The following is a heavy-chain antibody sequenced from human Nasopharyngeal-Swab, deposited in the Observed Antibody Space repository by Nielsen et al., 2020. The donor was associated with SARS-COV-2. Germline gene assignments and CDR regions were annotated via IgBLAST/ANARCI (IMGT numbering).Heavy chain of an antibody. V-gene: IGHV3-30*04. CDR2: ISYDGSTT. D-gene: IGHD3-3*01. CDR3: ARAGALDTTIEH. Sequence: KSLNIYCAASGFSFSNYAMYWVRQAPGKGLEWVASISYDGSTTYYADSVKGRLTISRDNYKTTLFLQMTSLRSEDTAVYYCARAGALDTTIEHWGQGNLVTVSS. CDR1: GFSFSNYA. J-gene: IGHJ1*01.